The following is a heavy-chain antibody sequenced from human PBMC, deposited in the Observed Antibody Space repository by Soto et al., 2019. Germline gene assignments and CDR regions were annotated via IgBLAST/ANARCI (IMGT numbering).Heavy chain of an antibody. Sequence: GGSLRLSCAASGCTLGKYTMGWVRQAPGKGLEWVAESYSSGGTEYADSVKGRFTISRDNSKNTLFLQMNSLAVGDTALYYCTRDREPDGIWTFDSWGQGTLVTVSS. CDR3: TRDREPDGIWTFDS. J-gene: IGHJ4*02. CDR2: SYSSGGT. CDR1: GCTLGKYT. D-gene: IGHD3-9*01. V-gene: IGHV3-23*01.